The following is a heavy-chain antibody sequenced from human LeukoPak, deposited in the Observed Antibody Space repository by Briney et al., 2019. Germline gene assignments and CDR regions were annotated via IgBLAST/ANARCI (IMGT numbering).Heavy chain of an antibody. J-gene: IGHJ4*02. CDR3: AKERPRYYDILTGPEHYFDY. Sequence: PGGSLRLSCAASGFTFSSYEMNWVRQAPGKGLEWVSYISSTGYTIYYADSVKGRFTISRDNAKNSLYLQMNSLRAEDTALYYCAKERPRYYDILTGPEHYFDYWGQGTLVTVSS. V-gene: IGHV3-48*03. CDR2: ISSTGYTI. D-gene: IGHD3-9*01. CDR1: GFTFSSYE.